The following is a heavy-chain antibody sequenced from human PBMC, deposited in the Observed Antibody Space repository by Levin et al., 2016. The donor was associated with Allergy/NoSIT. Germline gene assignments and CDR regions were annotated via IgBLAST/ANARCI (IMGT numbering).Heavy chain of an antibody. J-gene: IGHJ5*02. Sequence: SETLSLTCTVSGGSISSYYWSWIRQPPGKGLEWIGYIYYSGSTNYNPSLKSRVTISVDTSKNQFSLKLSSVTAADTAVYYCARAVGTYDFWSGYYGWFDPWGQGTLVTVSS. CDR2: IYYSGST. CDR1: GGSISSYY. CDR3: ARAVGTYDFWSGYYGWFDP. V-gene: IGHV4-59*13. D-gene: IGHD3-3*01.